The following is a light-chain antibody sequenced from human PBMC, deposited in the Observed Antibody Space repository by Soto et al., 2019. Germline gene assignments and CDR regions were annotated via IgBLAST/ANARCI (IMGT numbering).Light chain of an antibody. Sequence: QSVLTQPPSVSEAPRQRVTISCSGSRSNIGNNAVNWHQQLPGKAPKLLIYYDDLLSSGVSDRFSGSKSGTSASLAISGLQSEDEADYYCAVWDDNLNGVVFGGGTKVTVL. CDR3: AVWDDNLNGVV. J-gene: IGLJ2*01. CDR1: RSNIGNNA. V-gene: IGLV1-36*01. CDR2: YDD.